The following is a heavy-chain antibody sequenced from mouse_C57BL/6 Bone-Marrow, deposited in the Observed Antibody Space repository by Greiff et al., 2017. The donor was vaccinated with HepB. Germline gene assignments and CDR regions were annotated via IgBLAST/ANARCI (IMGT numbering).Heavy chain of an antibody. J-gene: IGHJ1*03. Sequence: EVKLQESGPGLVKPSQSLSLTCSVTGYSITSGYYWNWIRQFPGNKLEWMGYISYDGSNNYNPSLKNRISITRDTSKNQFFLKLNSVTTEDTATYYCASIYYDNWGTGTTVTVSS. CDR3: ASIYYDN. CDR1: GYSITSGYY. V-gene: IGHV3-6*01. CDR2: ISYDGSN. D-gene: IGHD2-4*01.